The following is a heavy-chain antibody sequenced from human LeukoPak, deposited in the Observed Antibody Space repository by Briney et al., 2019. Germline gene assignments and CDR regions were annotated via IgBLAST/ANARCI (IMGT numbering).Heavy chain of an antibody. CDR1: GGSISSSSYY. CDR3: ARGGTDSSSWYYFDY. D-gene: IGHD6-13*01. V-gene: IGHV4-39*01. Sequence: PSEALSLTCTVSGGSISSSSYYWGWIRQPPGKGLEWIGSIYYSGSTYYNPSLKSRVTISVDTSKNQFSLKLSSVTAADAAVYYCARGGTDSSSWYYFDYWGQGTLVTVSS. CDR2: IYYSGST. J-gene: IGHJ4*02.